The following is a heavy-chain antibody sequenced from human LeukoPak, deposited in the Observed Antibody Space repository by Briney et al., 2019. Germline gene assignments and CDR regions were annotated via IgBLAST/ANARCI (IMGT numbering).Heavy chain of an antibody. CDR3: ATGHGSGWFDF. J-gene: IGHJ4*02. CDR1: GGSVSSDY. D-gene: IGHD6-19*01. V-gene: IGHV4-59*02. CDR2: IYHPTTT. Sequence: SETLSLTCSVSGGSVSSDYWSWIRHSPGTGLEWIGYIYHPTTTNYNPSLKSRVSMSLDTSKNQFSLDLTSVTAADTAMYFCATGHGSGWFDFWGRGTLVTVSS.